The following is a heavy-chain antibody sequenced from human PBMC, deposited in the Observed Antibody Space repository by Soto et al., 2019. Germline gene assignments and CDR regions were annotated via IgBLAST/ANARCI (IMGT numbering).Heavy chain of an antibody. CDR2: IYYSGST. CDR3: ARLDSHRGWYGVYFDY. CDR1: GGSISSSSYY. Sequence: SETLSLTCTVSGGSISSSSYYWGWIRQPPGKGLEWIGSIYYSGSTYYNPSLKSRVTISVDTSKNQFSLKLSSVTAADTAVYYCARLDSHRGWYGVYFDYWGQGTLVTVSS. V-gene: IGHV4-39*07. D-gene: IGHD6-19*01. J-gene: IGHJ4*02.